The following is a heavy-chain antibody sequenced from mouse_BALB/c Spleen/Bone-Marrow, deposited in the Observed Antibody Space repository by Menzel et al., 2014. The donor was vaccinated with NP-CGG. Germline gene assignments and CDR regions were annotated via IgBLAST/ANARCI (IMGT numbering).Heavy chain of an antibody. CDR2: IDTSDSYI. J-gene: IGHJ4*01. V-gene: IGHV1-69*01. Sequence: QVQLQQSGAEFVMPGASVKMSCKASGYTFTDKWMHWVKQRPGQGLEWIGAIDTSDSYINYNQKFKRKASLTVDASSSTAYMHLSSLTSDDSAVYYCARGGHDFSLDYWGQGTSVIVSS. CDR1: GYTFTDKW. D-gene: IGHD2-4*01. CDR3: ARGGHDFSLDY.